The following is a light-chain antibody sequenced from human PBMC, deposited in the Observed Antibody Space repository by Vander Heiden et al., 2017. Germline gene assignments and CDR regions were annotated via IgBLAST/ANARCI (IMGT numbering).Light chain of an antibody. CDR2: AAS. CDR3: QQSDSTLWT. V-gene: IGKV1-39*01. CDR1: QSIRSY. J-gene: IGKJ1*01. Sequence: DIQMTQSPSSLSASVGDRVTITCRASQSIRSYLNWYQQKPGKAPKLLIYAASSLQSGVPSRFSGSGSGTDFTLTISRLQPEDFATYYCQQSDSTLWTFGQGTKVEIK.